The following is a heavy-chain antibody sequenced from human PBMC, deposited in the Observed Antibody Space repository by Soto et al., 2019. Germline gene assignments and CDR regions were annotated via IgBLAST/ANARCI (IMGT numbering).Heavy chain of an antibody. V-gene: IGHV2-5*02. D-gene: IGHD2-21*02. CDR2: IYWDDDK. CDR1: GLSLSTTGVG. J-gene: IGHJ6*02. CDR3: VQSRCGGDCLQSYSSHSYYGLDV. Sequence: QITLKESGPTLVKPTQTLTLTCTFSGLSLSTTGVGVGWIRQPPGKALEWIALIYWDDDKRYSPSLKSRLTITKDTSKHQVVLTMTNMDPVDTATYYGVQSRCGGDCLQSYSSHSYYGLDVWGQGTTVTVSS.